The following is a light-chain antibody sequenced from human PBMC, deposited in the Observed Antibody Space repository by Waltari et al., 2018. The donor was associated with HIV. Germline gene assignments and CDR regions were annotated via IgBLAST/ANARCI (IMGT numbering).Light chain of an antibody. J-gene: IGLJ2*01. Sequence: QSALTQPASVSGSPGQSLTISCPVTSSDVGSYNFVSWYQQHPGNAPKLIIYEGDKRPSGVSYRFSGSKSGSTASLTISGLQAEDEADYYCCSYAGSSTYVVFGGGTQLTVL. CDR1: SSDVGSYNF. CDR3: CSYAGSSTYVV. V-gene: IGLV2-23*01. CDR2: EGD.